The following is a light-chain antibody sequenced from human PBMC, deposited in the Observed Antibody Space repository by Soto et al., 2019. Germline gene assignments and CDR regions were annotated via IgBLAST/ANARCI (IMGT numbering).Light chain of an antibody. V-gene: IGLV4-69*01. Sequence: QPVLTQSPSASASLGASVKLTCTLSSGHSSYAIAWHQQQPEKGPRYLMKLNIDGSHSQGDGTPDRFPGSSSGAERYRTISIPQSESEADYYCETRASGTDNVFGTGTKLTVL. CDR3: ETRASGTDNV. CDR1: SGHSSYA. CDR2: LNIDGSH. J-gene: IGLJ1*01.